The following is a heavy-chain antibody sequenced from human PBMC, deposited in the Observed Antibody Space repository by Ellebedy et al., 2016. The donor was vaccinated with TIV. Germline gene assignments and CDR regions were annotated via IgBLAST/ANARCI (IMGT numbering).Heavy chain of an antibody. CDR1: DGSISNFH. CDR2: IYFSGIT. V-gene: IGHV4-59*01. Sequence: MPSETLSLTCTVSDGSISNFHRSCIRQPPGKGLEWIGYIYFSGITNYNPSLKSRVTMSVDTSKNQFSLKLSSVTTADTAVYYCARWVGHFDFWGQGAQVTVSS. CDR3: ARWVGHFDF. D-gene: IGHD1-26*01. J-gene: IGHJ4*02.